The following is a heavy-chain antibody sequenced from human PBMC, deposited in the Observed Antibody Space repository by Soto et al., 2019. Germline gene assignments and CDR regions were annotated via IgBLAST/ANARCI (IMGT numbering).Heavy chain of an antibody. CDR2: ISYDGSNK. CDR3: AKDDIAAAGIFGYYGMDV. CDR1: GFTFSSYG. J-gene: IGHJ6*02. V-gene: IGHV3-30*18. Sequence: GGSLRLSCAASGFTFSSYGMHWVRQAPGKGLEWVAVISYDGSNKYYADSVKGRFTISRDNSKNTLYLQMNSLRAEDTAVYYCAKDDIAAAGIFGYYGMDVWGQGTTVTVSS. D-gene: IGHD6-13*01.